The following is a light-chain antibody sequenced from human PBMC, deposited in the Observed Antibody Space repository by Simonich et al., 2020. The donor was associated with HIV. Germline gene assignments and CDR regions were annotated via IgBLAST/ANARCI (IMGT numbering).Light chain of an antibody. CDR1: QSLLHSDGKIN. Sequence: DIVMTQTPLSLSVTPGQPASISCNSSQSLLHSDGKINLYWCLQKPGQSPQFLIYEVSNRFSGVPDRFSGSGSGTDFTLKISRVEAEDVGVYYCMQALQTPITFGQGTRLEIK. CDR2: EVS. V-gene: IGKV2-29*03. CDR3: MQALQTPIT. J-gene: IGKJ5*01.